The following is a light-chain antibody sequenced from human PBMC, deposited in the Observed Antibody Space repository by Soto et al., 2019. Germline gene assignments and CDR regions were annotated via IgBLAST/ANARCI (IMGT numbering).Light chain of an antibody. V-gene: IGKV1-39*01. Sequence: DIQMTQSPSSLSASVGDRVTITCRASQSIRSYLNWYHQKPWKTPQLLIYGASNLQSGAPSRFTDSGSGTHFTLTISSLQPEDFATYYCPQSYTTPYTFGQGNKLEIK. CDR2: GAS. CDR3: PQSYTTPYT. CDR1: QSIRSY. J-gene: IGKJ2*01.